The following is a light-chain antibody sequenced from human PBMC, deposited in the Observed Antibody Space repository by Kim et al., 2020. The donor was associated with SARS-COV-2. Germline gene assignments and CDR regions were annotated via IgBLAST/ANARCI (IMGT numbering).Light chain of an antibody. Sequence: APGKTASFTCEGNNMVIKSVHWYQQRPGQAPVLVMHDDSDRPSGIPERFSGSNSGNTATLTISRVEAEDEADYFCQVWDSTSDYVVFGGGTQLTVL. V-gene: IGLV3-21*03. CDR3: QVWDSTSDYVV. J-gene: IGLJ3*02. CDR2: DDS. CDR1: NMVIKS.